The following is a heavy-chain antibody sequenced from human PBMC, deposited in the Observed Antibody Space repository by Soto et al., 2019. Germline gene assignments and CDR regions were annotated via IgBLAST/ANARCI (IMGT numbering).Heavy chain of an antibody. V-gene: IGHV3-53*01. CDR1: GLTVSDRKY. J-gene: IGHJ3*02. Sequence: DVQLVESGGGLIQPGGSLRLSCAVSGLTVSDRKYITWVRQAPGKGLEWVSALYITYGTYYADLVRGRFTVSRDHLNNTVYLHMNDLRPDDTALYFCASWLQREHAYDIWGLGTMVTVSS. D-gene: IGHD1-1*01. CDR2: LYITYGT. CDR3: ASWLQREHAYDI.